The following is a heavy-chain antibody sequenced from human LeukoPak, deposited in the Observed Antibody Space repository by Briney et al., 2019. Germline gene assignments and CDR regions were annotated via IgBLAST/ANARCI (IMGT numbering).Heavy chain of an antibody. CDR3: ATYDFGDYNSHFDY. CDR1: GFTFSSYS. CDR2: ISSSSSTI. J-gene: IGHJ4*02. Sequence: GGSLRLSCAASGFTFSSYSMDWVRQAPGKGLEWVSYISSSSSTIYYADSVKGRFTISRDNAKNSLYLQMNSLRDEDTAVYYCATYDFGDYNSHFDYWGQGTLVTVSS. V-gene: IGHV3-48*02. D-gene: IGHD4-17*01.